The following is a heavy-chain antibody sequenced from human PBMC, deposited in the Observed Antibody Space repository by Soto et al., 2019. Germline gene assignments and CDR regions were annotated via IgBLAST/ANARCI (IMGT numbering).Heavy chain of an antibody. D-gene: IGHD6-6*01. CDR2: IWYDGSNK. Sequence: GGSLRLSCAASGFTFSSYGMHWFRQAPGKGLEWVAVIWYDGSNKYYADSVKGRFTISRDNSKNTLYLQMNSLRAEDTAVYYCARDAETEYSSSSYSPSTYWGQGTLVTVSS. CDR1: GFTFSSYG. J-gene: IGHJ4*02. CDR3: ARDAETEYSSSSYSPSTY. V-gene: IGHV3-33*01.